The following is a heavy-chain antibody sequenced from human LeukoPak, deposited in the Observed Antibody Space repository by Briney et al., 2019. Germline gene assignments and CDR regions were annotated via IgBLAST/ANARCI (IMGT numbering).Heavy chain of an antibody. Sequence: SSETLSLTCTVSGDSISSYYWSWIRQPPGKGLQWIGYIYYSGSTNYNPSLKSRVTISVDTSKNQFSLKLSSVTAADTAVYYCASQEGYYYYGMDVWSQGTTVTVSS. CDR3: ASQEGYYYYGMDV. CDR1: GDSISSYY. J-gene: IGHJ6*02. CDR2: IYYSGST. V-gene: IGHV4-59*08.